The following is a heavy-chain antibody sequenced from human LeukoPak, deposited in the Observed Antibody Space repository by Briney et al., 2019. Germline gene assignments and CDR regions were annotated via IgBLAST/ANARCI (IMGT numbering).Heavy chain of an antibody. CDR1: GYTFTSYA. CDR2: INTNTGNP. Sequence: ASVKVSCKASGYTFTSYAMNWVRQAPGQGLEWMGWINTNTGNPTYAQGFTGRFVFSLDTSVSTAYLQISSLKAEDTAVYYCARGSCSSTSCSMDWFDPWGQGTLVTVSS. CDR3: ARGSCSSTSCSMDWFDP. V-gene: IGHV7-4-1*02. J-gene: IGHJ5*02. D-gene: IGHD2-2*01.